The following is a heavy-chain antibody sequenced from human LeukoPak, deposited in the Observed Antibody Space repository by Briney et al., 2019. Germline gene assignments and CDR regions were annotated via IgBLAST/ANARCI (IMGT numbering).Heavy chain of an antibody. CDR2: ISSGGRPI. V-gene: IGHV3-48*01. CDR1: GFTFSTCN. D-gene: IGHD4-17*01. Sequence: PGGSLRLSCAASGFTFSTCNMSWVRQAPGKGLEWVSYISSGGRPIYYADSVKGRFTISRDNAKNSLYLQMSSLRVEDTAIYYCARDGPTVTPSIPFDFWGQGTLVTVSS. CDR3: ARDGPTVTPSIPFDF. J-gene: IGHJ4*02.